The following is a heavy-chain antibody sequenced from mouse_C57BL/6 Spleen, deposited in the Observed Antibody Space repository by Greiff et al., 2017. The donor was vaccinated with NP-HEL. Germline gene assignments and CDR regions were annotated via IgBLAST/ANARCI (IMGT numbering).Heavy chain of an antibody. Sequence: EVKLMESGGGLVKPGGSLKLSCAASGFTFSSYTMSWVRQTPEKRLEWVATISGGGGNTYYPDSVKGRFTISRDNAKNTLYLQMSSLRSEVTALYYCARQGYYYGSPYYFDYWGQGTTLTVSS. CDR3: ARQGYYYGSPYYFDY. D-gene: IGHD1-1*01. V-gene: IGHV5-9*01. J-gene: IGHJ2*01. CDR2: ISGGGGNT. CDR1: GFTFSSYT.